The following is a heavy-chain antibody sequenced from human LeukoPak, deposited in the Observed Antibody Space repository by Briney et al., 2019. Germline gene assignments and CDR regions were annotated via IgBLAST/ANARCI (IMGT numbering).Heavy chain of an antibody. Sequence: GGSLRLSCAASGFTFSNYWMSWVRQAPGKGLEWVANIKQDGSEKYYVDSVKGRFTISRDNAKNSLYLQMNSLRAEDTAVYYCARGTLVGATSYWGQGTLVTVSS. CDR2: IKQDGSEK. D-gene: IGHD1-26*01. V-gene: IGHV3-7*01. CDR3: ARGTLVGATSY. J-gene: IGHJ4*02. CDR1: GFTFSNYW.